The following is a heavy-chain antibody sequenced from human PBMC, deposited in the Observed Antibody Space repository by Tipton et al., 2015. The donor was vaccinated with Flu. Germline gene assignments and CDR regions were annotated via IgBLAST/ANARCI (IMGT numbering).Heavy chain of an antibody. CDR1: GYTFTSYG. V-gene: IGHV1-18*01. D-gene: IGHD3-22*01. CDR2: ISAYNGNT. J-gene: IGHJ3*02. Sequence: QVQLVQSGAEVKKPGASVKVSCKASGYTFTSYGISWVRQAPGQGLEWMGWISAYNGNTNYAQKLQGRVTMTTYTSTSTAYMELRSLRSDDTAVYFWARKTDYYDSGYAFDIWGQGPMVTVSS. CDR3: ARKTDYYDSGYAFDI.